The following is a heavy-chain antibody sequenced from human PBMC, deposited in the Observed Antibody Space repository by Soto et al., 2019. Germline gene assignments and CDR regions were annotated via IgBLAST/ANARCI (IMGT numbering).Heavy chain of an antibody. CDR3: AKAQSWYFDY. CDR2: ISGSGTTT. Sequence: EVQLLESGGGLVQPGGSLRLSCAASGFPFSSFAMRWVRQAPGKGLEWVSAISGSGTTTYYADSVKGRFTISRDNSKNTGYLQMNSLRAEDTAVYYCAKAQSWYFDYWGQGTLGTVSS. D-gene: IGHD6-13*01. J-gene: IGHJ4*02. CDR1: GFPFSSFA. V-gene: IGHV3-23*01.